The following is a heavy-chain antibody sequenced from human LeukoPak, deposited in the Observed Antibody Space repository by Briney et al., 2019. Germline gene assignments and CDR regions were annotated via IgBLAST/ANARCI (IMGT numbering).Heavy chain of an antibody. V-gene: IGHV4-61*02. J-gene: IGHJ4*02. CDR1: GGSISSGSYY. CDR2: IYPSGTT. Sequence: SETLSLTXTVSGGSISSGSYYWSWIRQPAGKGLEWIGRIYPSGTTNYNPSLKSRVTISVDTSKNQFSLKLRSVTAADTAAYYCVRGQEVVAENYFDYWGQGTLVTVSS. CDR3: VRGQEVVAENYFDY. D-gene: IGHD5-12*01.